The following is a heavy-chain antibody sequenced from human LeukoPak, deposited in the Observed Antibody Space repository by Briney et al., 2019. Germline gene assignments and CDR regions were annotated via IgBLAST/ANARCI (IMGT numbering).Heavy chain of an antibody. CDR3: AKGHFASSSFFDY. V-gene: IGHV3-23*01. CDR2: ISGSGDAT. D-gene: IGHD6-6*01. Sequence: PGGSLRLSCAASKFNFAMSWVRQTADKRLEWVSAISGSGDATFYTDSVEGRFTISRDNSKNTLYLQINNLRVEDTAVYYCAKGHFASSSFFDYWGQGTLVTVSS. CDR1: KFNFA. J-gene: IGHJ4*02.